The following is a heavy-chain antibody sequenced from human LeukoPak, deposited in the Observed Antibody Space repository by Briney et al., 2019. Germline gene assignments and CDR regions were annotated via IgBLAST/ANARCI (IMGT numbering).Heavy chain of an antibody. CDR3: ARDGSGASYYYYGMDV. Sequence: HPGRSLRLSCAASGFTFSSYAMHWVRQAPGKGLEWVAVISYDGSNKYYADSVKGRFTISRDNSKNTLYLQENSLRAEDTAVYYCARDGSGASYYYYGMDVWGQGTTVTVSS. V-gene: IGHV3-30*04. CDR2: ISYDGSNK. J-gene: IGHJ6*02. CDR1: GFTFSSYA. D-gene: IGHD1-14*01.